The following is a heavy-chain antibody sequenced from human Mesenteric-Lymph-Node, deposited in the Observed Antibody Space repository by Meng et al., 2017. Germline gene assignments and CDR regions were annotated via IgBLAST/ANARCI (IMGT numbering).Heavy chain of an antibody. CDR3: ARDILGYCSGGSCFGGWFDP. CDR1: GFTFSDYY. CDR2: ISSSGSTI. D-gene: IGHD2-15*01. V-gene: IGHV3-11*01. Sequence: GESLKISCAASGFTFSDYYMSWIRQAPGKGLEWVSYISSSGSTIYYADSVKGRFTISRDNAKNSLYLQMNSLRAEDTAVYYCARDILGYCSGGSCFGGWFDPWGQGTLVTVSS. J-gene: IGHJ5*02.